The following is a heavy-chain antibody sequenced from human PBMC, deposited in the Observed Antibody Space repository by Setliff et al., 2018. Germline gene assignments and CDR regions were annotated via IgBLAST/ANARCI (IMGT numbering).Heavy chain of an antibody. J-gene: IGHJ4*02. Sequence: GASVNVSCKASGYTFTSYGISWVRQAPGQGLEWMGWISAYNGNTNYAQKLQGRVTMTTDTSTSTAYMELRSLRSDDTAVYYCARTYCGGDCYPSPFDYWGQGTLVTVSS. CDR2: ISAYNGNT. V-gene: IGHV1-18*01. CDR3: ARTYCGGDCYPSPFDY. CDR1: GYTFTSYG. D-gene: IGHD2-21*02.